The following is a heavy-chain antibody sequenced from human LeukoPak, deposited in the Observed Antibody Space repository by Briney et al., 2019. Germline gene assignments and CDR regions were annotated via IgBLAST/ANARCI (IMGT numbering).Heavy chain of an antibody. D-gene: IGHD2-15*01. V-gene: IGHV4-4*09. Sequence: SETLSLTCTVSGDSINDHYWSWIRQPPGEGLEGIGYIYSSVSTNYNPSLKSRVTISIDTSKSQFSLKLASVTAADTGVYYCARQTCRGATCYRVDQCYYMDVWGKGTTVTVSS. CDR2: IYSSVST. CDR3: ARQTCRGATCYRVDQCYYMDV. J-gene: IGHJ6*03. CDR1: GDSINDHY.